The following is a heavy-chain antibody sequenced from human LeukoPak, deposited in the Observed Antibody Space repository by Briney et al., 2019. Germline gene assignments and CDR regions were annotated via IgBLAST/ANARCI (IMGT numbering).Heavy chain of an antibody. CDR2: ISSSGSTI. Sequence: GGSLRLSCAASGFTFSSYEMNWVRQAPGKGLEWVSYISSSGSTIYYADSVKGRFTISSDNAKNSLYLQMNSLRAEDTAVYYCARCSSTSFDAFDIWGQGTMVTVSS. J-gene: IGHJ3*02. CDR1: GFTFSSYE. V-gene: IGHV3-48*03. CDR3: ARCSSTSFDAFDI. D-gene: IGHD2-2*01.